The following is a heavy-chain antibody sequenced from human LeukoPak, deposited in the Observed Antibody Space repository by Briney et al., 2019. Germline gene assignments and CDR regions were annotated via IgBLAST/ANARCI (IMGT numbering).Heavy chain of an antibody. Sequence: TSETLSLICSVSGGSINTASYYWGWIRQPPGKGLELIGNFYYTGSTFYNSSLQSRVTISVDTSKNQFSLKLSSVTAADTAVYYCARGPTDQLLFRYYYYMDVWGKGTTVTVSS. D-gene: IGHD2-2*01. CDR2: FYYTGST. J-gene: IGHJ6*03. CDR1: GGSINTASYY. CDR3: ARGPTDQLLFRYYYYMDV. V-gene: IGHV4-39*01.